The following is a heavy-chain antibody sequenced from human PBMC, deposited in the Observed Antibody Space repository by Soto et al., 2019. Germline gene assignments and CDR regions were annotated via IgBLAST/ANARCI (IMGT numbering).Heavy chain of an antibody. Sequence: AASVKVSCKASGGTFSSYAISWVRQAPGQGLEWMGGIIPIFGTANYAQKFQGRVTITADESTSTAYMELSSLRSEDTAVYYCARALLGTVTTDVENYYYGMDVWGQGTTVTVSS. D-gene: IGHD4-17*01. J-gene: IGHJ6*02. CDR2: IIPIFGTA. CDR1: GGTFSSYA. CDR3: ARALLGTVTTDVENYYYGMDV. V-gene: IGHV1-69*13.